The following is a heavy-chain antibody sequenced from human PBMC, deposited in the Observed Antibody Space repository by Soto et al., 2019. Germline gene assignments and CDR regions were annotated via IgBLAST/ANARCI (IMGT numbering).Heavy chain of an antibody. CDR2: IIPIFGTA. Sequence: ASVKVSCKASGGTFSSYAISWVRQAPGQGLEWMGGIIPIFGTANYARKFQGRVTITADESTSTAYMELSSLRSEDTAVYYCARANDPRKQQLAHWGQGTLVTVSS. CDR3: ARANDPRKQQLAH. J-gene: IGHJ4*02. CDR1: GGTFSSYA. V-gene: IGHV1-69*13. D-gene: IGHD6-13*01.